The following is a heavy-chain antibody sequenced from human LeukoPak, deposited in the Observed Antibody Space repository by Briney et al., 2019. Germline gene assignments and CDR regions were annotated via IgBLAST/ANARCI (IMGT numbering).Heavy chain of an antibody. CDR1: GYTFTGYY. CDR3: ARVWGSSSGGTFDY. V-gene: IGHV1-2*02. Sequence: GASVKVSCKASGYTFTGYYMHWVRQAPGQGLEWMGWINPNSGGTNYAQKFQGRVTMTRDTSISTAYMELRSLRSDDTAVYYCARVWGSSSGGTFDYWGQGTLVTVSS. J-gene: IGHJ4*02. CDR2: INPNSGGT. D-gene: IGHD6-6*01.